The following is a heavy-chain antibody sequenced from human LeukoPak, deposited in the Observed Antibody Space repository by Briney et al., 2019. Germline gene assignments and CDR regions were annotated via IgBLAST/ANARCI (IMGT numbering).Heavy chain of an antibody. CDR2: IIPIFGTA. Sequence: SVKVSCKASGGTFSSYAISWVRQAPGQGLEWMGGIIPIFGTANYAQKFQGRVTITADESTGTAYMELSSLRSEDTAVYYCARVRGHYYDSSGYYAPHDAFDIWGQGTMVTVSS. J-gene: IGHJ3*02. CDR1: GGTFSSYA. V-gene: IGHV1-69*13. CDR3: ARVRGHYYDSSGYYAPHDAFDI. D-gene: IGHD3-22*01.